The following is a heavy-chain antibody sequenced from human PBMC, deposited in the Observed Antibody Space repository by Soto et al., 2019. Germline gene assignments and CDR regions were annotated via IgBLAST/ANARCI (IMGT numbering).Heavy chain of an antibody. CDR3: ATRVAATFDN. J-gene: IGHJ4*02. D-gene: IGHD3-3*01. CDR1: SGSISSSNW. V-gene: IGHV4-4*02. Sequence: QVQLQESGPGLVKPSGTLSLTCAVSSGSISSSNWWTWVRQPPGKGLEWIGEIYHSASINYNPSLNSRVTMSVDKSKNQFSLELSSVTAADTAVYYSATRVAATFDNWGQGTLVTVSS. CDR2: IYHSASI.